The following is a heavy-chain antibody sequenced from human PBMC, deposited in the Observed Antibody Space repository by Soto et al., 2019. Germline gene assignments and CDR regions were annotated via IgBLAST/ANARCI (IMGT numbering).Heavy chain of an antibody. CDR1: GVSITSHH. Sequence: TSETLSLTCTVSGVSITSHHWTWIRQPPGAGLEYIGYVYYSGKTNYNPSLKSRVTISVDTSKNQSSLKLTSVTAADTAVYYCARVPAGGNSDYFDSWGQGTLVTVSS. CDR3: ARVPAGGNSDYFDS. D-gene: IGHD2-21*02. V-gene: IGHV4-59*08. CDR2: VYYSGKT. J-gene: IGHJ4*02.